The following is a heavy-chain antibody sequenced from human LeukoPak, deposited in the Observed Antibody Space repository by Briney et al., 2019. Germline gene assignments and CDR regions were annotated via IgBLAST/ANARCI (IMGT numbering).Heavy chain of an antibody. D-gene: IGHD1-26*01. Sequence: PGGSLRLSCAASGFTFSSYWMSWVRQAPGKGLEWVSVIYSGGSTYYADSVKGRFTISRDNSKNTLYLQMNSLRAEDTAVYYCARVNVVGATSFDYWGQGTLVTVSS. CDR2: IYSGGST. CDR3: ARVNVVGATSFDY. V-gene: IGHV3-53*01. CDR1: GFTFSSYW. J-gene: IGHJ4*02.